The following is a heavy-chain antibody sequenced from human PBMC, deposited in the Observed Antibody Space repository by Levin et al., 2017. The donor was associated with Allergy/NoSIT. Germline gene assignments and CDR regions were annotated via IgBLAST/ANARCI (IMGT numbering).Heavy chain of an antibody. V-gene: IGHV3-48*04. Sequence: LGGSLRLSCAASGFSFSKSGMNWVRQAPGQGLEWVSYIRPTSEIIHYADSVKGRFTISRDNAKNSLYLQMNSLRVEDTAIYYCVRDLTTIRGGMDVWGQGNTVTVSS. CDR1: GFSFSKSG. J-gene: IGHJ6*02. CDR2: IRPTSEII. CDR3: VRDLTTIRGGMDV. D-gene: IGHD1-1*01.